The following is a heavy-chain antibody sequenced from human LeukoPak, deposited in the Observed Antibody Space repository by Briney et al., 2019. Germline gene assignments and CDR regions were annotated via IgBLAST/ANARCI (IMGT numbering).Heavy chain of an antibody. CDR2: VNHSGST. CDR3: ARRYFSSSGDYSDY. D-gene: IGHD3-9*01. Sequence: SETLSLTCAVYGGSFSGYQWSWIRQPPGKGLEWIGEVNHSGSTNYIPSLKSRVSISVDTSKNQFSLKLNSVTAADTAVYYCARRYFSSSGDYSDYWGQGALVTVSS. CDR1: GGSFSGYQ. J-gene: IGHJ4*02. V-gene: IGHV4-34*01.